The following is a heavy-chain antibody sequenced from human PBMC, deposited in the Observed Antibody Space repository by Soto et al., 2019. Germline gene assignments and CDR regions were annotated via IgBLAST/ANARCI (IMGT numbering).Heavy chain of an antibody. CDR1: RGTLSSYA. V-gene: IGHV1-69*13. Sequence: SVKLSCKASRGTLSSYAISWVRQAPVQGLEWMGGIIPIFGTANYSQKFQGRVTITADESTSTAYMELSRLRSEDTAVYYCARDQGDSSGYYLYYFDYWGQGTLVTVSS. CDR3: ARDQGDSSGYYLYYFDY. D-gene: IGHD3-22*01. CDR2: IIPIFGTA. J-gene: IGHJ4*02.